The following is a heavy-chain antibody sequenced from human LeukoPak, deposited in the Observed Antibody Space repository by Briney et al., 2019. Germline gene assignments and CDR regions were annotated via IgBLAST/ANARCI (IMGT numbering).Heavy chain of an antibody. V-gene: IGHV1-69*13. J-gene: IGHJ4*02. CDR2: IIPIFGTA. D-gene: IGHD1-26*01. Sequence: ASVKVSCKASGGTFSSYAISWVRQAPGQGLGWMGGIIPIFGTANYAQKFQGRVTITADESTSTAYMELSSLRSGDTAVYYCARDLGKWELHPPDLGDYWGQGTLVTVSS. CDR3: ARDLGKWELHPPDLGDY. CDR1: GGTFSSYA.